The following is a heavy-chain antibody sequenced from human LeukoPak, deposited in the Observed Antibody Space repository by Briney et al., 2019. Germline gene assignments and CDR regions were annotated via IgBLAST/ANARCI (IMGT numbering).Heavy chain of an antibody. V-gene: IGHV1-69*13. Sequence: ASVKVSCKASGGTFSSYAISWVRQAPGQGLEWMGGIIPIFGTANYAQKFQGRVTITADESTSTVYMELSSLRSEDTAVYYCATPSNYYDSSGYYAFDYWGQGTLVTVSS. CDR2: IIPIFGTA. D-gene: IGHD3-22*01. J-gene: IGHJ4*02. CDR1: GGTFSSYA. CDR3: ATPSNYYDSSGYYAFDY.